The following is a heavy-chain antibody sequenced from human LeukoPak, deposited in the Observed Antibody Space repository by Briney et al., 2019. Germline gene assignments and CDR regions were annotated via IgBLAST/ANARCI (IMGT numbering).Heavy chain of an antibody. V-gene: IGHV3-23*01. CDR3: ASATQDIVATIYYFDY. D-gene: IGHD5-12*01. Sequence: SGGSLRLSCAASGFNFPTYAMQWVRQAPGKGLEWVSSIRVSDGARFYADSVKGRFTTSRDNAKNSLYLQMNSLRAEDTAVYYCASATQDIVATIYYFDYWGQGTLVTVSS. CDR2: IRVSDGAR. CDR1: GFNFPTYA. J-gene: IGHJ4*02.